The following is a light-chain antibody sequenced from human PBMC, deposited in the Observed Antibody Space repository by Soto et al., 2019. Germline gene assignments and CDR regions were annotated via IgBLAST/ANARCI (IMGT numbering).Light chain of an antibody. Sequence: QSALTQPASVSGSPGQSITISCTGTSSDVGAYDYVSWYQQHPAKAPKLVIYEVTERPSGVSARFSGSKSGNTASLTISGLRADDEADYYCSSYTTTSTSVFGTGTKLTVL. V-gene: IGLV2-14*01. J-gene: IGLJ1*01. CDR2: EVT. CDR3: SSYTTTSTSV. CDR1: SSDVGAYDY.